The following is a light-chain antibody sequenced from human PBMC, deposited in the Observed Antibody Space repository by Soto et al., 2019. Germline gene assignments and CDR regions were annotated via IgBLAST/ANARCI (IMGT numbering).Light chain of an antibody. J-gene: IGKJ1*01. V-gene: IGKV3-20*01. CDR2: GAS. CDR3: QHYGDSRT. CDR1: HSVDSTH. Sequence: EIVLTQSPGTLSLSPGERATLSCRTSHSVDSTHFAWYQQKPGQAPRLLIYGASGRATGIPDRFGGSGSGTDFTLTISRLEAEDFAVYYCQHYGDSRTFGQGTKVEVK.